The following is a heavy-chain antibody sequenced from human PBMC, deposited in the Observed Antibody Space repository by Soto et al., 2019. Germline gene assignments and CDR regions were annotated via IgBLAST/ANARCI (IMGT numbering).Heavy chain of an antibody. D-gene: IGHD2-2*01. CDR1: GFTFSKYG. J-gene: IGHJ6*02. CDR3: ARDGDCSSTSCYLPSYGMDV. CDR2: ISPDGGNK. V-gene: IGHV3-30*03. Sequence: GGSLRLSCVGSGFTFSKYGMHWVRQAPGRGLEWVAVISPDGGNKYYGGSVKGRFAISRDNSKNTLYLQMNSLRAEDTAVYYCARDGDCSSTSCYLPSYGMDVWGQGTTVTVSS.